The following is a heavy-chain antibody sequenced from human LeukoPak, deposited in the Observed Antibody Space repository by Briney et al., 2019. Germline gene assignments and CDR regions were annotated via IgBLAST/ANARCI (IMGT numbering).Heavy chain of an antibody. CDR3: GKTTTGYSSGRYPGWPVDY. Sequence: GGSLRLSCAASGFTFNSYAMYWFRQAPGKGLEWVSGIFGSGGSAHYADSVKGRITISRDNSKNTVYLQMDSLRVEDTAVYYCGKTTTGYSSGRYPGWPVDYWGQGTLVTVSS. V-gene: IGHV3-23*01. D-gene: IGHD6-19*01. J-gene: IGHJ4*02. CDR1: GFTFNSYA. CDR2: IFGSGGSA.